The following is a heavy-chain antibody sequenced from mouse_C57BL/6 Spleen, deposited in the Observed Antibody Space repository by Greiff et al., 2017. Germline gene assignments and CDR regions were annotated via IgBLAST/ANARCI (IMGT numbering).Heavy chain of an antibody. D-gene: IGHD2-4*01. CDR3: ARRGIRTDYDWFAY. Sequence: QVQLQQPGAELVKPGASVKLSCKASGYTFTSYWMQWVKQRPGQGLEWLGEIDPSDSYTNYNQKFKGKATVTLDTSSSTAYMQLSSLTSEDSAVYYWARRGIRTDYDWFAYWGQGTLVTVSA. J-gene: IGHJ3*01. CDR1: GYTFTSYW. CDR2: IDPSDSYT. V-gene: IGHV1-50*01.